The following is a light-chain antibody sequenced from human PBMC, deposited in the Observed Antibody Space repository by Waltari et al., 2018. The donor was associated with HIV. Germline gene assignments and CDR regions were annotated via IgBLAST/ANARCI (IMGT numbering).Light chain of an antibody. CDR1: NTDIGSFDL. J-gene: IGLJ3*02. Sequence: QSALTQPASVSGSPGQSVTIPCTGGNTDIGSFDLVSWYPQRSGEAPQLIIFRVTSRPSGVSSRFSGFKSGHTASLTISGLHDGDEAYYFCSSYSTLKTILFGGGTKLTV. CDR3: SSYSTLKTIL. CDR2: RVT. V-gene: IGLV2-14*03.